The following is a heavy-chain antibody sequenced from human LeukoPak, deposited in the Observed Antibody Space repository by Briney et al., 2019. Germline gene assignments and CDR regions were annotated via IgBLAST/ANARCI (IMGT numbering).Heavy chain of an antibody. J-gene: IGHJ5*02. CDR1: GFTFSSYA. CDR3: AREKSVLLWFGENLGFDP. D-gene: IGHD3-10*01. Sequence: GRSLRLSCAASGFTFSSYAMHWVRQAPGKGLEWVAVISYDGSNIYYADSVKGRFTISRDNSKNTLYLQMNSLRAEDTAVYYCAREKSVLLWFGENLGFDPWGQGTLVTVSS. CDR2: ISYDGSNI. V-gene: IGHV3-30*04.